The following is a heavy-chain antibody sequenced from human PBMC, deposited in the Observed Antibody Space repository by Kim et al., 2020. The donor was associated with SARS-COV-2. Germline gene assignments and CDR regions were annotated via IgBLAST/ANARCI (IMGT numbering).Heavy chain of an antibody. Sequence: GGSLRLSCAASGFTFSSYWMSWVRQAPGKGLEWVANIKQDGSEKYYVDSVKGRFTISRDNAKNSLYLQMNSLRAEDTAVYYCARDYQQRAPHWFDPWGQGTLVTVSS. CDR3: ARDYQQRAPHWFDP. D-gene: IGHD3-16*02. CDR2: IKQDGSEK. CDR1: GFTFSSYW. V-gene: IGHV3-7*01. J-gene: IGHJ5*02.